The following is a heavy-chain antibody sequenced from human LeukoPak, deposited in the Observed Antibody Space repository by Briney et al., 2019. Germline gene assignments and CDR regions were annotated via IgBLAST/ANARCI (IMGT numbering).Heavy chain of an antibody. CDR2: IYTSGST. CDR1: GGSISSNY. D-gene: IGHD1-1*01. V-gene: IGHV4-4*07. J-gene: IGHJ4*02. Sequence: SETLSLTCTVSGGSISSNYWSWIRQPAGKGLEWIGRIYTSGSTNYNPSLKSRVTMSVDTSKNQFSLKLNSVTAADTAVYYCARLERGAEAYFDYWGQGTLVTVSS. CDR3: ARLERGAEAYFDY.